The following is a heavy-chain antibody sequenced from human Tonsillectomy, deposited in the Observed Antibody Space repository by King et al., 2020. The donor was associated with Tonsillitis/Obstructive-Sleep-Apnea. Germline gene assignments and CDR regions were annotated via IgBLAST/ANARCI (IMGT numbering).Heavy chain of an antibody. CDR2: INHSGST. CDR1: GGSFSGYY. Sequence: VQLQQWGAGLLKPSETLSLTCAVYGGSFSGYYWSWIRQPPGKGLEWIGEINHSGSTNYNPSLKSRVTISVDTSKKQFSLKLSSVTAADTAVYYCAREAYCSSTSCPDAEYFQHWGQGTLVTVSS. J-gene: IGHJ1*01. V-gene: IGHV4-34*01. D-gene: IGHD2-2*01. CDR3: AREAYCSSTSCPDAEYFQH.